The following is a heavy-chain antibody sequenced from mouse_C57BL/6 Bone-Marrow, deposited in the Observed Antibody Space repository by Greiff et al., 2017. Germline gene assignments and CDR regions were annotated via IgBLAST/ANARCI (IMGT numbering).Heavy chain of an antibody. D-gene: IGHD2-3*01. J-gene: IGHJ3*01. Sequence: QVQLQQPGAELVMPGASVKLSCKASGYTFTSYWMHWVKQRPGQGLEWIGEINPSDSYTNYNQKFKGKSTLTVDKSSSPAYMQLSRLTSEDAAVYYCARGGWLRFAYWGQGTLVTVSA. V-gene: IGHV1-69*01. CDR2: INPSDSYT. CDR1: GYTFTSYW. CDR3: ARGGWLRFAY.